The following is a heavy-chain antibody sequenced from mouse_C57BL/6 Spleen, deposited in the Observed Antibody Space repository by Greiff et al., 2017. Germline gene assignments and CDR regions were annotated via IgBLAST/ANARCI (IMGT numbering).Heavy chain of an antibody. V-gene: IGHV2-2*02. Sequence: QVQLQQSGPGLARPSQSLSITCTVSGFSLTSYGVRWVRQSTGQGLEWLGVIWRGGSTDYNAAFISRLSISKDNSKSQVFCKMNSRQANDTAIYYGARNSVYCDYGWFAYWGQGTLVTVSA. CDR2: IWRGGST. D-gene: IGHD2-4*01. CDR1: GFSLTSYG. CDR3: ARNSVYCDYGWFAY. J-gene: IGHJ3*01.